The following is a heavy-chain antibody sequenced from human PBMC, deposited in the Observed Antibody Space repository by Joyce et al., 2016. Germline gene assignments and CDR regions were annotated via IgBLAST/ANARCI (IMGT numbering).Heavy chain of an antibody. D-gene: IGHD4-11*01. Sequence: QVQLQQWGAGLLKPSETLSLTCALYGGSFSGYFWGWVRQAPGKGPEGIGWIGQIKQSEDTADNPPRKSRLTRSGDTSKNQLSLKLRSVTAADTAMYYCARGPWSSVTSCASFDPWGQGTLVIVSS. CDR2: IKQSEDT. V-gene: IGHV4-34*02. CDR1: GGSFSGYF. CDR3: ARGPWSSVTSCASFDP. J-gene: IGHJ5*01.